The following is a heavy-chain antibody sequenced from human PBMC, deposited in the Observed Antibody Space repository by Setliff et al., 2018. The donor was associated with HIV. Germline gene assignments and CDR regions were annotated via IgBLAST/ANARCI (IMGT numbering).Heavy chain of an antibody. D-gene: IGHD3-22*01. CDR2: INPSGGSA. V-gene: IGHV1-46*01. CDR3: ARDYFDSSAYHYGFGAFDI. CDR1: GYTFTSYY. J-gene: IGHJ3*02. Sequence: ASVKVSCKASGYTFTSYYLHWVRQAPGQGLEWMGMINPSGGSASYAQKFQGRVTMSRDTSTSTVYMELSSLRSENTAVYYCARDYFDSSAYHYGFGAFDIWGQGTMVTVSS.